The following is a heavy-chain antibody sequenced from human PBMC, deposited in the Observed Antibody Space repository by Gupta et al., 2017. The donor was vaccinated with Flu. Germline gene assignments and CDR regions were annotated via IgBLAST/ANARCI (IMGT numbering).Heavy chain of an antibody. CDR1: GGSISSYY. Sequence: QVQLQESGPGLVKPSETLSLTCTVSGGSISSYYWSWIRQPPGKGLEWIGYIYYSGSTNYNPSLKSRVTISVDTSKNQFSLKLSSVTAADTAVYYCARHISYFDYWGQGTLVTVSS. D-gene: IGHD3-16*02. J-gene: IGHJ4*02. CDR3: ARHISYFDY. CDR2: IYYSGST. V-gene: IGHV4-59*08.